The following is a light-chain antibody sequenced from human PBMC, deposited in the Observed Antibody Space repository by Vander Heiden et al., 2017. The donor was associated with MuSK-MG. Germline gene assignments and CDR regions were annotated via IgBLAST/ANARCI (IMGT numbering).Light chain of an antibody. CDR1: KLGDKY. J-gene: IGLJ2*01. CDR3: QAWDRNIVI. Sequence: SYELTQPPSVSVSPGQTASITCSGDKLGDKYASWYQQKPGQALVLVIYEDKKRPAGRPERFSGHNSGTTATLTISGTQAGDEDDYYCQAWDRNIVIFGGGTKLTVL. V-gene: IGLV3-1*01. CDR2: EDK.